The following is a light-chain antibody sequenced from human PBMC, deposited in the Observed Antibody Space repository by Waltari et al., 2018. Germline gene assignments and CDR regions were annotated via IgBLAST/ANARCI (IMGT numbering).Light chain of an antibody. CDR1: QSLSNS. CDR3: QQSSATPWT. Sequence: DIQMTQSPSSLSASVGDRVTITCRASQSLSNSLNWYQQRPGRAPNLLIYAASILESGVPSRFSGSGSGTDFTLTISSLQLEDFATYYCQQSSATPWTFGQGTKIEIK. J-gene: IGKJ1*01. CDR2: AAS. V-gene: IGKV1-39*01.